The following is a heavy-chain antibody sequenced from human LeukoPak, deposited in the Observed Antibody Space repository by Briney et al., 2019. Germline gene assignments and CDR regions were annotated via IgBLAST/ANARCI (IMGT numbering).Heavy chain of an antibody. CDR3: ARVGGGRYYYDSSGYLSFDY. V-gene: IGHV4-34*01. J-gene: IGHJ4*02. CDR2: INHSGST. D-gene: IGHD3-22*01. CDR1: GGSFSGYY. Sequence: SETLSLTCAVYGGSFSGYYWSWIRQPPGKGLECIGEINHSGSTNYNPSLKSRVTISVDTSKNQFSLKLSSVTAADTAVYYCARVGGGRYYYDSSGYLSFDYRGQGTLVTVSS.